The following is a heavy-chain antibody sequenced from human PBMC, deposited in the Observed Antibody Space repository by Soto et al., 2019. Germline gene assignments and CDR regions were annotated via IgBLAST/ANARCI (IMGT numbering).Heavy chain of an antibody. D-gene: IGHD6-6*01. CDR3: AKDRRGSSSYYYYGMDV. CDR1: GFTFSSYA. J-gene: IGHJ6*02. V-gene: IGHV3-23*01. Sequence: EVQLLESGGGLVQPGGSLRLSCAASGFTFSSYAVSWVRQAPGKGLEWVSAISGSGGSTYYADSVKGRFTISRDNSKNTLYLQMNSLRAEDTAVYYCAKDRRGSSSYYYYGMDVWGQGTTVTVSS. CDR2: ISGSGGST.